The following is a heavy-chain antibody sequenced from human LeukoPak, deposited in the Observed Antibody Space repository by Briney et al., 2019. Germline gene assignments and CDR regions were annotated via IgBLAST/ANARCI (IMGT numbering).Heavy chain of an antibody. CDR1: GGTFSSYA. V-gene: IGHV1-8*03. CDR3: ARGHSPLRYFDWPYPSYAFDI. D-gene: IGHD3-9*01. Sequence: GASVKVSCKASGGTFSSYAISWVRQATGQGLEWMGWMNPNSGNTGYAQKFQGRVTITRNTSISTAYMELSSLRSEDTAVYYCARGHSPLRYFDWPYPSYAFDIWGQGTMVTVSS. J-gene: IGHJ3*02. CDR2: MNPNSGNT.